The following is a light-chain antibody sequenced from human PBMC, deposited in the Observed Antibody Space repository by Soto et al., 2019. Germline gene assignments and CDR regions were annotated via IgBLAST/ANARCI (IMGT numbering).Light chain of an antibody. Sequence: QSALTQPASVSGSPGQSITISCTGTSSDVGGYNYVSWYQQHPGKAPKLMIYYVSNRPSGVSNRFSGSKSGNTASLTISGLQAEYEADYYCSSYTSSSTVVFGVGTKLTVL. CDR2: YVS. CDR3: SSYTSSSTVV. CDR1: SSDVGGYNY. J-gene: IGLJ2*01. V-gene: IGLV2-14*01.